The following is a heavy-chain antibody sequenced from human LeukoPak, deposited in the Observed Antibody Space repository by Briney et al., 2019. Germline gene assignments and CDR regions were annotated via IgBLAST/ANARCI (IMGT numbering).Heavy chain of an antibody. CDR3: VREIIASRGAFDI. V-gene: IGHV4-34*01. CDR2: LYLDLHT. Sequence: SETLSLTCVVHGGSFSDYFWSWFRQSPEKGLEWIGELYLDLHTNYNPSLKSRLSISLDTSMSQLSLKLSSVTAADTAVYYCVREIIASRGAFDIWGRGTMVTVSS. D-gene: IGHD6-6*01. J-gene: IGHJ3*02. CDR1: GGSFSDYF.